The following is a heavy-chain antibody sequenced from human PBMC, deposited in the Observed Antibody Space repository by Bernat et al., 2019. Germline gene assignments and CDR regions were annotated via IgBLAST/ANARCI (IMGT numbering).Heavy chain of an antibody. V-gene: IGHV3-21*01. CDR3: ARVSGGKKKYFDY. D-gene: IGHD2-15*01. CDR1: GFTFSSYS. CDR2: ISSSSSYI. J-gene: IGHJ4*02. Sequence: EVQLVESGGGLVKPGGSLRLSCAASGFTFSSYSTNWVRQAPGKGLEWVSSISSSSSYIYYAASVKGQFTISRDNAKNSLYLHMNSLRAEDTAVYYCARVSGGKKKYFDYWGQGTLVTVSS.